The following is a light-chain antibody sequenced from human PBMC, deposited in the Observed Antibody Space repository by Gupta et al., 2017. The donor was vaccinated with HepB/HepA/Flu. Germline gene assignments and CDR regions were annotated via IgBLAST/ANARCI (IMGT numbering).Light chain of an antibody. Sequence: DIQMTQSPSSLSASVGDRVTITCQASQDISNYLNWYQQKPGKAPKLLIYDASNLETGVPSRFSGSGSGTDFTFTISSLQPEDIATYYCQQYDNLPVTFGQGTNVEIK. CDR3: QQYDNLPVT. CDR1: QDISNY. J-gene: IGKJ1*01. CDR2: DAS. V-gene: IGKV1-33*01.